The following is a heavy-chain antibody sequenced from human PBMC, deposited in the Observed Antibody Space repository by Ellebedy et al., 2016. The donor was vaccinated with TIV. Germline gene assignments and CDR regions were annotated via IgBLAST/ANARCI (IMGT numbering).Heavy chain of an antibody. D-gene: IGHD2-2*01. CDR3: ARGRNCVSTGCYGAYFDY. J-gene: IGHJ4*02. V-gene: IGHV4-59*06. CDR2: IYYSGDT. CDR1: GDSISSYY. Sequence: MPSETLSLTCTVSGDSISSYYWSWIRQPPGKGLEWIAYIYYSGDTQYNPSLKSRVTISVETSKNQFSLKLSSVTAADTAVYYCARGRNCVSTGCYGAYFDYWGQGIQVTVSS.